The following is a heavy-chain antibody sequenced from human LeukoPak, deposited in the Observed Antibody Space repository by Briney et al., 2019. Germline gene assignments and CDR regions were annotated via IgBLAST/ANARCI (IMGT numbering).Heavy chain of an antibody. CDR1: GFTFTSSA. Sequence: SVKVSCKASGFTFTSSAMQWVRQARGQRLEWIRWIVVGSGNTNYAQKFQERVTITRDMSTSTAYMELSSLRSEDTAVYYCAADRYGDYGDAFDIWGQGTMVTVSS. D-gene: IGHD4-17*01. J-gene: IGHJ3*02. V-gene: IGHV1-58*02. CDR2: IVVGSGNT. CDR3: AADRYGDYGDAFDI.